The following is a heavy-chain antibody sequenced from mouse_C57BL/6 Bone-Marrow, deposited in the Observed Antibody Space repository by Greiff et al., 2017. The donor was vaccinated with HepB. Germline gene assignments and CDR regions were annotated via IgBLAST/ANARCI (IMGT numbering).Heavy chain of an antibody. J-gene: IGHJ1*03. V-gene: IGHV1-64*01. CDR1: GYTFTSYW. Sequence: QVQLQQPGAELVKPGASVKLSCKASGYTFTSYWMHWVKQRPGQGLEWIGMIHPTSGSTNYNEKFKSKATLTVDKSSSTAYMQLSSLTSEDSAVYYCARASIYYYGSSYVWYFDVWGTGTTVTVSS. D-gene: IGHD1-1*01. CDR2: IHPTSGST. CDR3: ARASIYYYGSSYVWYFDV.